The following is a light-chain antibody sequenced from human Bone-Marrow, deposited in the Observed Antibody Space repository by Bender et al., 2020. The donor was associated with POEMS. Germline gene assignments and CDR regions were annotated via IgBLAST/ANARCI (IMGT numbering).Light chain of an antibody. CDR3: CSSAGSAMI. Sequence: QSALTQPASVSGSPEQTITISCAGTSSDIGSNNFVSWYQQHPDKAPKLIIFEVFKRPTSISSRFSGSKSANTASLTISRLQADDEADYYCCSSAGSAMIFGGGTKVTVL. J-gene: IGLJ2*01. V-gene: IGLV2-23*02. CDR1: SSDIGSNNF. CDR2: EVF.